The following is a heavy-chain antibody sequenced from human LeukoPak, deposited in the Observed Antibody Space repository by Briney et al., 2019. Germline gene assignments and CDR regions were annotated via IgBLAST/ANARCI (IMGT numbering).Heavy chain of an antibody. CDR1: GGSSSGYY. CDR3: AGGGYSYGPMDV. D-gene: IGHD5-18*01. V-gene: IGHV4-34*01. CDR2: INHSGST. Sequence: PSETLSLTCAVYGGSSSGYYWSWIRQPPGKGLEWIGEINHSGSTNYSPSLKSRVTISVDTSKNQFSLKLSSVTAADTAVYYCAGGGYSYGPMDVWGQGTTVTVSS. J-gene: IGHJ6*02.